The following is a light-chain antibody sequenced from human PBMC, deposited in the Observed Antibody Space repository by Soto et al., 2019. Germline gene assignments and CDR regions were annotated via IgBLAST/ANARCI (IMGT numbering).Light chain of an antibody. Sequence: QAVVTQPPSVSGAPGQTVTISCTGSSSNIGADFDVHWYQHLPGTAPKLLISRNDNRPSGVPDRFSGSKSGTSASLAITGLQVEDEGDYYCQSRDSSLSSSGVFGGGTKLTVL. J-gene: IGLJ3*02. V-gene: IGLV1-40*01. CDR2: RND. CDR3: QSRDSSLSSSGV. CDR1: SSNIGADFD.